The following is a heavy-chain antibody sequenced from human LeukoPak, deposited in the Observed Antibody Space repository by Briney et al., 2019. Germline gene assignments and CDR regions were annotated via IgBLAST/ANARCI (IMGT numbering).Heavy chain of an antibody. CDR1: GYTYINYY. CDR3: ARVPYIAAAATYYFDY. D-gene: IGHD6-13*01. J-gene: IGHJ4*02. V-gene: IGHV1-46*01. CDR2: INPSGGST. Sequence: ASVKVSCKASGYTYINYYMHWVRQAPGQGLEWMGIINPSGGSTSYAQKFQGRVTMTRDTSTSTVYMELSSLRSEDTAVYYRARVPYIAAAATYYFDYWGQGTLVTVSS.